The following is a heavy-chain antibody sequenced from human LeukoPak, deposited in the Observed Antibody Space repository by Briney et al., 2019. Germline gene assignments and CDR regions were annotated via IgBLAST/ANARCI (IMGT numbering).Heavy chain of an antibody. CDR3: ARGPYGSGSYYFDY. V-gene: IGHV4-34*01. D-gene: IGHD3-10*01. J-gene: IGHJ4*02. CDR2: INHSGST. CDR1: GGSFSGYY. Sequence: PSETLSLTCAVYGGSFSGYYWSWIRQPPGKGLEWIGEINHSGSTYYNPSLKSRVTISVDTSKNQFSLKLSSVTAADTAVYYCARGPYGSGSYYFDYWGQGTLVTVSS.